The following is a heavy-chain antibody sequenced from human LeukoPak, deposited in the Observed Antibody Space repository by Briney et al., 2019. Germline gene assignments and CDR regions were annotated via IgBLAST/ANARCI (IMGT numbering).Heavy chain of an antibody. D-gene: IGHD1-26*01. CDR2: IKFDGTEK. J-gene: IGHJ4*02. V-gene: IGHV3-7*01. CDR1: GFTFSDSW. Sequence: ESLRLSCAASGFTFSDSWMTWVRQAPGKGLEWVATIKFDGTEKQYVASVRGRFTISRANAENSMFLRMESLSPEDTAVYYCARGGGYSERFDYWGQGTLVTVSS. CDR3: ARGGGYSERFDY.